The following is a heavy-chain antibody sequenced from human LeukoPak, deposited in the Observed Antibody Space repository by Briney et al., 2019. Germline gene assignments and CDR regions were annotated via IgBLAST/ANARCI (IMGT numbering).Heavy chain of an antibody. CDR3: AKDSWDNWNEGLGSYGMDV. J-gene: IGHJ6*02. CDR2: ISYDGSNK. Sequence: SGGSLRLSCAASGFTFSSYGMHWVRQAPGKGLEWVAVISYDGSNKYYADSVKGRFTISRDNSKNTLYLQMNSLRAEDTAVYYCAKDSWDNWNEGLGSYGMDVWGQGTTVTVSS. V-gene: IGHV3-30*18. CDR1: GFTFSSYG. D-gene: IGHD1-20*01.